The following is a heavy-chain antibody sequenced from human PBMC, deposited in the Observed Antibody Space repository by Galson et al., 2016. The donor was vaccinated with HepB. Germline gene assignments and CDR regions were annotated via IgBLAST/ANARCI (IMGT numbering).Heavy chain of an antibody. Sequence: SLRLSCAASGFTFSSYSMNWVRQAPGKGLEWVSYISSSSTIYYADSVKGRFTISRDNAKNSLYLQMSSLRAEDTAAYYCAREGAIFGVVTNWFDPWGQGTLVTVSS. D-gene: IGHD3-3*01. V-gene: IGHV3-48*01. CDR1: GFTFSSYS. CDR2: ISSSSTI. J-gene: IGHJ5*02. CDR3: AREGAIFGVVTNWFDP.